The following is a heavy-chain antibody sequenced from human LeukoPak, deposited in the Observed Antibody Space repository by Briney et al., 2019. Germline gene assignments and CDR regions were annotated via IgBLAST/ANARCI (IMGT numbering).Heavy chain of an antibody. CDR2: ISSSSSTI. D-gene: IGHD4-23*01. CDR1: GFTFSSYR. CDR3: ARDPPTVVTYYYYGMDV. V-gene: IGHV3-48*02. Sequence: GGSLRLSCAASGFTFSSYRMTWVRQAPGKGLEWVSYISSSSSTIYYADSVKGRFTISRDNAKNSLYLQMNSLRDEDTAVYYCARDPPTVVTYYYYGMDVWGQGTTVTVSS. J-gene: IGHJ6*02.